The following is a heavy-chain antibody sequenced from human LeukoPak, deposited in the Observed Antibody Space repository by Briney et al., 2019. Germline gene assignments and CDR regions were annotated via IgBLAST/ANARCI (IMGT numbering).Heavy chain of an antibody. J-gene: IGHJ4*02. CDR2: ISGNNGNT. V-gene: IGHV1-18*01. Sequence: AASVKVSCKASGYTFTSYGISWVRQAPGQGLEWMGWISGNNGNTDYAQKFQGRVTMTTDTPTSTAYMELRSLRSDDTAVYYRAREYYGSGGYYNFDFWGQGTLVTVSS. D-gene: IGHD3-10*01. CDR3: AREYYGSGGYYNFDF. CDR1: GYTFTSYG.